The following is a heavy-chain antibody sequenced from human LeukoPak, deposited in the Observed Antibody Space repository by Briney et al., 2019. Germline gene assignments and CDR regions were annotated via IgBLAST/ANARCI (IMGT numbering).Heavy chain of an antibody. J-gene: IGHJ6*03. V-gene: IGHV3-21*01. Sequence: GGSLRLSCAASGFTFSSYAMSWVRQAPGKGLEWVSSISSSSYIYYADSVKGRFTISRDNAKNSLYLQMNSLRAEDTAVYYCARDRSSSWYYYYYYMDVWGKGTTVTVSS. CDR2: ISSSSYI. D-gene: IGHD6-13*01. CDR3: ARDRSSSWYYYYYYMDV. CDR1: GFTFSSYA.